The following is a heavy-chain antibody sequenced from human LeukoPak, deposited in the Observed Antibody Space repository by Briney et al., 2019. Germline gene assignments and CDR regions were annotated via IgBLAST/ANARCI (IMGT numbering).Heavy chain of an antibody. CDR2: VYYSGST. CDR3: ARDQYQLLYGSYYYYMDV. CDR1: GGSISSGGYY. D-gene: IGHD2-2*02. V-gene: IGHV4-61*08. J-gene: IGHJ6*03. Sequence: SETLSLTCTVSGGSISSGGYYWSWIRQPPGKGLEWIGYVYYSGSTNYNPSLKSRVTISVDTSKDQFSLKLSSVTAADTAVYYCARDQYQLLYGSYYYYMDVWGKGTTVTVSS.